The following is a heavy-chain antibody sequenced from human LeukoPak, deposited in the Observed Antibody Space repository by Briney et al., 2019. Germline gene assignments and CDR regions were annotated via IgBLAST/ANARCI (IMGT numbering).Heavy chain of an antibody. CDR2: MDPKNGAT. CDR3: ARMDRLSPTPTTDWFDP. CDR1: GYTFTGYG. J-gene: IGHJ5*02. D-gene: IGHD3-16*02. Sequence: EASVKVSCKASGYTFTGYGINWVRQATGQGLEWMGWMDPKNGATGYAQKFQGRVTTTRDTSIGTAYMELSSLVSEDTAAYYCARMDRLSPTPTTDWFDPWGQGTLVTVSS. V-gene: IGHV1-8*01.